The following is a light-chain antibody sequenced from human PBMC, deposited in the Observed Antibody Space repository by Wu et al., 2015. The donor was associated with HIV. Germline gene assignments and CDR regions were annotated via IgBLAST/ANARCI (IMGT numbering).Light chain of an antibody. CDR1: QSIASY. CDR3: QQYESLPPT. J-gene: IGKJ4*01. Sequence: DIQMTQSPSSLSASVGDRVTITCRASQSIASYLNWYQQKPGKAPKVLIYAASSLQSGVPSRFSGSGSGTDFTFTISSLQPEDIATYYCQQYESLPPTFGGGTKVEIK. CDR2: AAS. V-gene: IGKV1-33*01.